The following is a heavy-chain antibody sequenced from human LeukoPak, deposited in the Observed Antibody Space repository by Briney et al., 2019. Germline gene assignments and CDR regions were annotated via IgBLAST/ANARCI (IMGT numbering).Heavy chain of an antibody. V-gene: IGHV3-74*01. CDR1: GFTFSSYW. Sequence: GGSLRLSCAASGFTFSSYWMHWVRQAPGKGLVWVSRTNIDGSITSYADSVRGRFTISRDNAKSTLYLQMNNLRAEDTAVYYCARSNSGFDYWGQGTLVTVSS. D-gene: IGHD6-19*01. CDR3: ARSNSGFDY. CDR2: TNIDGSIT. J-gene: IGHJ4*02.